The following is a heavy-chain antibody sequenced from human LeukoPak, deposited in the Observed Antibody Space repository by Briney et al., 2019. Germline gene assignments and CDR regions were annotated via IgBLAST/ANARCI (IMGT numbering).Heavy chain of an antibody. J-gene: IGHJ4*02. Sequence: QPGRSLRLSCAASGFTFSSYGMHWVRQAPGKGLEWVSAIGGSGVYTYYADSVKGRFTISRDNSDNTLYLQMNNLRAEDTAVYYCAKDHWGLLDYFDYWGQGTLVTVSS. CDR2: IGGSGVYT. CDR3: AKDHWGLLDYFDY. CDR1: GFTFSSYG. D-gene: IGHD1-26*01. V-gene: IGHV3-23*01.